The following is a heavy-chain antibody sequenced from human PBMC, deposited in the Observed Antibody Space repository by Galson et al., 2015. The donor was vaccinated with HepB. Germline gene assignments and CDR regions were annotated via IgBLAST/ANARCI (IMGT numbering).Heavy chain of an antibody. D-gene: IGHD2-2*01. CDR1: GFTFNNAW. Sequence: SLRLSCAASGFTFNNAWMTWVRQAPGKGLEWVGRIKSKTDGGTTDCAAPVKGRFTISRDDSKNTLYLQMNSLKTEDTAVYYCTTDERVGMIVVVPDADYGMDVWGQGTTVTVSS. CDR3: TTDERVGMIVVVPDADYGMDV. CDR2: IKSKTDGGTT. V-gene: IGHV3-15*01. J-gene: IGHJ6*02.